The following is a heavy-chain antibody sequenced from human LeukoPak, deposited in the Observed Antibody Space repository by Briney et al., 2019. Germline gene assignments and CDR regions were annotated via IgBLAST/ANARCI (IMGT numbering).Heavy chain of an antibody. Sequence: PSETLSLTCTVSGGSISSSSYYWGWIRQPPGKGLEWIGSIYYSGSTYYNPSLKSRVTISVDTSKNQFSLKLSSVTAADTAVYYCARGRTLRPLDPWGQGTLVTVSS. D-gene: IGHD4-17*01. CDR1: GGSISSSSYY. CDR2: IYYSGST. CDR3: ARGRTLRPLDP. V-gene: IGHV4-39*07. J-gene: IGHJ5*02.